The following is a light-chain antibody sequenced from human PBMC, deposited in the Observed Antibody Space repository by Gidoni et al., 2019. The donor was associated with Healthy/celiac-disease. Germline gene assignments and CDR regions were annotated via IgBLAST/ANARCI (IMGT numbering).Light chain of an antibody. V-gene: IGKV1-8*01. CDR1: QGISSY. J-gene: IGKJ1*01. Sequence: IRLTQSPSSFSASTGDRVTITCRASQGISSYLAWYQQKPGKAPKLLIYAASTLQSGVPSRFSGSGSGTDFTLTISCLQSEDFATYYCQQDYSYPRTFGQGTKVEIK. CDR3: QQDYSYPRT. CDR2: AAS.